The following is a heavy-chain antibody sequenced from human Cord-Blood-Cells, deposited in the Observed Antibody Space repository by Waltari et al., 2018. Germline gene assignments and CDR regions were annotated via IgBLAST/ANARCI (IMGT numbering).Heavy chain of an antibody. Sequence: QVQLVQSGAEVKKPGASVKVSCKASGYTFTSYDLNWVRQATGQGLEWMGWMNPNSGNTGYAQKFQGRVTMTRNTSISTAYMELSSLRSEDTAVYYWARVPTRGYLGDDAFDIWGQGTMVTVSS. D-gene: IGHD5-12*01. CDR1: GYTFTSYD. CDR3: ARVPTRGYLGDDAFDI. V-gene: IGHV1-8*01. CDR2: MNPNSGNT. J-gene: IGHJ3*02.